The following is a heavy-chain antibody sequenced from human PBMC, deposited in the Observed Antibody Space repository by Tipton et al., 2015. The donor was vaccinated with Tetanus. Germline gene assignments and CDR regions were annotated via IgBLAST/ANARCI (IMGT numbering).Heavy chain of an antibody. CDR1: GYIFNNYW. Sequence: QLVQSGGEVKKPGESLKISCKGSGYIFNNYWIGWVRQKPGKGLEWMGIIYPGDSDTRYSTSFQGRVTISVDKSINTAYLQWSSLKASDTSMFYCARAHCTDGVCNFDFWGQGALVTVAS. V-gene: IGHV5-51*01. D-gene: IGHD2-8*01. CDR3: ARAHCTDGVCNFDF. J-gene: IGHJ4*02. CDR2: IYPGDSDT.